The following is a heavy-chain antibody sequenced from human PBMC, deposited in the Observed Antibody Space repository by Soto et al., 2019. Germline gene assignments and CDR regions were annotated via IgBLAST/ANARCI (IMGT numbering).Heavy chain of an antibody. CDR1: GFTVSNNY. J-gene: IGHJ4*02. D-gene: IGHD1-26*01. CDR3: ARGGSGSQTVGY. CDR2: IYSRGGT. Sequence: EVQVVESGGGLVQPGGSLRLSCAASGFTVSNNYMTWVRQAPGKGLEWVSLIYSRGGTDYADSVKGRFTISRDNSKNMFYLQMNSLRVEDKAVYYCARGGSGSQTVGYWGQGARVPVSS. V-gene: IGHV3-66*01.